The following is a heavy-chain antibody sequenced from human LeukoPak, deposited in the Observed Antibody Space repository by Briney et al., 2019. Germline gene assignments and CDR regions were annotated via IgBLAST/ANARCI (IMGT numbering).Heavy chain of an antibody. CDR2: ISYDGSDK. D-gene: IGHD1-26*01. J-gene: IGHJ3*02. CDR3: AKDPGGANLLGAFDI. V-gene: IGHV3-30*04. Sequence: PGGSLRLSCAASGFTFSAYSMHWVRQAPGKGLEWVAIISYDGSDKYYADSVKGRFTVSRDNSKNTLYLQMNSLRAEDTAVYYCAKDPGGANLLGAFDIWGQGTMVTVSS. CDR1: GFTFSAYS.